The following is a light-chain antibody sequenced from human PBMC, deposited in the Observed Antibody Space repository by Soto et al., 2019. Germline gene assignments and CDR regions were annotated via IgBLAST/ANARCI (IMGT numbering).Light chain of an antibody. V-gene: IGLV2-14*03. J-gene: IGLJ2*01. CDR1: SSDIGAHNF. CDR2: DVN. Sequence: QSALTQPASVSGSPGQSITISCTGTSSDIGAHNFVSWYQQHPGKAPKLMLYDVNIRPSGVSNRFSGSKSGNTASLTISGLQDEDEADYYCTSWTTSTTMIFGGGTKLTVL. CDR3: TSWTTSTTMI.